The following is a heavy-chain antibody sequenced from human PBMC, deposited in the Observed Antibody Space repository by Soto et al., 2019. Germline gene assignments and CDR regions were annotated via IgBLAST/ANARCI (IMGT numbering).Heavy chain of an antibody. CDR1: GFTFSDYY. CDR2: ISSPGDIM. J-gene: IGHJ4*02. Sequence: GGSLRLSCAASGFTFSDYYMSWIRQAPGKGLEWVPYISSPGDIMYYADSVRGRFTVSRDNAKSSLYLQMNSLRAEDAAVYYCARDRLATNYYFDSWGQGTLVTVSS. CDR3: ARDRLATNYYFDS. D-gene: IGHD3-16*01. V-gene: IGHV3-11*01.